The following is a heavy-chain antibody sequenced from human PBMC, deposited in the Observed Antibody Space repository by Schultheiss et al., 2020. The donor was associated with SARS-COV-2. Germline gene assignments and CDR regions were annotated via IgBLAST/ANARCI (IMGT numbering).Heavy chain of an antibody. V-gene: IGHV4-39*07. CDR2: INHSGST. D-gene: IGHD3-9*01. J-gene: IGHJ5*02. Sequence: SETLSLTCTVSGGSISSSSYYWSWIRQPPGKGLEWIGEINHSGSTNYNPSLKSRVTISVDTSKNQFSLKLSSVTAADTAVYYCARGRYFDWSPGRGWFDPWGQGTLVTVSS. CDR3: ARGRYFDWSPGRGWFDP. CDR1: GGSISSSSYY.